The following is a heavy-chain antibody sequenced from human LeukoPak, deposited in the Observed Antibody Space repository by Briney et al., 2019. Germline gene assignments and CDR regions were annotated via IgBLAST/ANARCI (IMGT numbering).Heavy chain of an antibody. Sequence: GGSLRLSCAASGFTFSSYGMHWVRQAPGKGLEWVAFIRYDGSNKYYADSVRGRFTVSRDNSKNTLYLQMNSLRAEDTAVYYCARAYYYGSGSNQRYCYYYMDVWGKGTTVTISS. D-gene: IGHD3-10*01. V-gene: IGHV3-30*02. CDR2: IRYDGSNK. J-gene: IGHJ6*03. CDR3: ARAYYYGSGSNQRYCYYYMDV. CDR1: GFTFSSYG.